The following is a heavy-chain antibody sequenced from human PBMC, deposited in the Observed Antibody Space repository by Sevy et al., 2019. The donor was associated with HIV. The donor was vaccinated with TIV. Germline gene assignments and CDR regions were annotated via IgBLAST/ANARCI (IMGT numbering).Heavy chain of an antibody. CDR1: GFTFNTYA. V-gene: IGHV3-23*01. Sequence: GGSLRLSCAASGFTFNTYAMSWVRQAPGKGLEWVSAISGNGGSTYYTDSVKGRFTISRDNSKNTLYLQMNSLRAEHTAVYYCAKGRSSSSTYNFDYWGQGTLVTVSS. CDR2: ISGNGGST. J-gene: IGHJ4*02. D-gene: IGHD6-6*01. CDR3: AKGRSSSSTYNFDY.